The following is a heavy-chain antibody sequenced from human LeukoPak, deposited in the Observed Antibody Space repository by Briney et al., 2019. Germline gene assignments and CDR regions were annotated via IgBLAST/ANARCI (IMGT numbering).Heavy chain of an antibody. CDR3: ARGLMGGYPHFDF. J-gene: IGHJ4*02. D-gene: IGHD3-22*01. CDR2: ISSGRPLI. CDR1: GFTFISYN. Sequence: GGSLRLSCAASGFTFISYNMNWVRQAPGKGLEWVSYISSGRPLIYYADSVKGRFTVSRDGAKSSLYLQMNSLRAEDTAVYYCARGLMGGYPHFDFWGQGTLVTVSS. V-gene: IGHV3-48*01.